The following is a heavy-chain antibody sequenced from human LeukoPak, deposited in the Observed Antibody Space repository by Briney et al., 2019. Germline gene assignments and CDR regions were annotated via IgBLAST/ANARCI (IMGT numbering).Heavy chain of an antibody. J-gene: IGHJ3*02. Sequence: PSETLSLTCAVSGYSISSGYYWGWLRQPPGKGLEWIGSIYHSGSTYYNPSLKSRVTISVDTSKNQFSLKLSSVTAADTAVYYCAIGREYYYDSSGYGAFDIWGQGTMVTVSS. CDR2: IYHSGST. CDR1: GYSISSGYY. V-gene: IGHV4-38-2*01. CDR3: AIGREYYYDSSGYGAFDI. D-gene: IGHD3-22*01.